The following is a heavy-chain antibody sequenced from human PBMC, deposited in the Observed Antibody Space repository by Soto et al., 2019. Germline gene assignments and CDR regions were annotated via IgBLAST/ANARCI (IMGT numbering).Heavy chain of an antibody. D-gene: IGHD3-3*01. CDR3: ASHLEWLRKHDAFDI. J-gene: IGHJ3*02. CDR2: IYYSGST. CDR1: GGSISSSSYY. V-gene: IGHV4-39*01. Sequence: SETLSLTCTVSGGSISSSSYYWGWIRQPPGKGLEWIGSIYYSGSTYYNPSLKSRVTISVDTSKNQFSLKLSSVTAADTAVYYCASHLEWLRKHDAFDIWCQATMVSVSS.